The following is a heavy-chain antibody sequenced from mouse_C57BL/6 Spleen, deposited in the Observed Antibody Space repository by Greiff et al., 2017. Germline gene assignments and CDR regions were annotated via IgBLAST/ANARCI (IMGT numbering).Heavy chain of an antibody. CDR1: GYTFTSYW. CDR3: ARSPYYYGRAGAMDY. CDR2: IYPGSGST. J-gene: IGHJ4*01. D-gene: IGHD1-1*01. Sequence: VQLQQPGAELVKPGASVKMSCKASGYTFTSYWITWVKQRPGQGLEWIGDIYPGSGSTNYNEKFKSKATLTVDTSSSTAYMQLSSLTSEDSAVYYCARSPYYYGRAGAMDYWGQGTSVTVSS. V-gene: IGHV1-55*01.